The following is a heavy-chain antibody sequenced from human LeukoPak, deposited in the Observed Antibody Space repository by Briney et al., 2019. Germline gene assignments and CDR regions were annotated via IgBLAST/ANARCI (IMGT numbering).Heavy chain of an antibody. CDR3: AELGITMIGGV. CDR2: ISYDGSNK. J-gene: IGHJ6*04. Sequence: GGSLRLSCAASGFTLSSYGMHWVRQAPGKGLEWVAVISYDGSNKYYADSVKGRFTISRDNAKNSLYLQMNSLRAEDTAVYYCAELGITMIGGVWGKGTTVTISS. CDR1: GFTLSSYG. V-gene: IGHV3-30*18. D-gene: IGHD3-10*02.